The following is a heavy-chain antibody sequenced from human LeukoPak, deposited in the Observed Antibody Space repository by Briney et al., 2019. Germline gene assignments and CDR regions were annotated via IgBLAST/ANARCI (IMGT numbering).Heavy chain of an antibody. J-gene: IGHJ4*02. V-gene: IGHV3-21*01. CDR3: ARDLGVVRGVFTLDY. CDR2: ISSSSSYT. Sequence: GGSLRLSCVDSGFTFSSYSMNWVRQAPGKGLEWVSSISSSSSYTNYADSVRGRFTISRENAKNSLYLQMNSLRAENTAVYYCARDLGVVRGVFTLDYWGQGTLVTVSS. D-gene: IGHD3-10*01. CDR1: GFTFSSYS.